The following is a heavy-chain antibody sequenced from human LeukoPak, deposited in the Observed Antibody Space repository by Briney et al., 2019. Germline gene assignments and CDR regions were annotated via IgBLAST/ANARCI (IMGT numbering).Heavy chain of an antibody. Sequence: SETLSLTCAVYGGTFSGYYWSWIRQPPGKGLEWIGEINHSGSTNYNPSLKSRVTISVDTSKNQFSLKLSSVTAADTAVYYCARETGYSYGYSYFDYWGQGTPVTVSS. J-gene: IGHJ4*02. D-gene: IGHD5-18*01. CDR2: INHSGST. CDR3: ARETGYSYGYSYFDY. V-gene: IGHV4-34*01. CDR1: GGTFSGYY.